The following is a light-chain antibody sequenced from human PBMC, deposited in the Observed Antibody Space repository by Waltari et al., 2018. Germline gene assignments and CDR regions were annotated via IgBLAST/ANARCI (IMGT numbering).Light chain of an antibody. CDR1: SSDVGGYIF. V-gene: IGLV2-14*01. CDR3: SSYASSGTLV. CDR2: EVN. Sequence: QSALTQPASVSGSPGQSITISCTGTSSDVGGYIFASWYQVHPGKVPKLIIYEVNRRPSGVSNRFSGSKSGNTASLTISGLQAEDEADFYCSSYASSGTLVIGSGTKVTVL. J-gene: IGLJ1*01.